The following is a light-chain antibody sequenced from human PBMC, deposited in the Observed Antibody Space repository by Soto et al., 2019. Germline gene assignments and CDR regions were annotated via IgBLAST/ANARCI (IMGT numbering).Light chain of an antibody. J-gene: IGLJ2*01. Sequence: ALTQPPSASGSPGQSVTISCTGTSSDVGGYNYVSWYQQYPGKAPKLMIYEVNKRPSGVPDRFSGSKSGNTASLTVSGLQAEDEADYYCSSYAGNNNLIFGGGTKLTVL. CDR2: EVN. CDR1: SSDVGGYNY. V-gene: IGLV2-8*01. CDR3: SSYAGNNNLI.